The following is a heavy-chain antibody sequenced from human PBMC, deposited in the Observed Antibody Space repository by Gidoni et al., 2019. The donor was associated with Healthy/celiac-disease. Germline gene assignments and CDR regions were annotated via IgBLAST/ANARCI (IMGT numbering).Heavy chain of an antibody. V-gene: IGHV1-24*01. CDR1: GYTLTELS. J-gene: IGHJ2*01. CDR3: ATTYYYDSSGYYQKWYFDL. D-gene: IGHD3-22*01. Sequence: QVQLVQSGAEVKKPGASVKVSCKVSGYTLTELSMPGVRQAPGKGLEWMGGFDPEDGETIYAQKFQGRVTMTEDTSTDTAYRELSSLRSEETAVYYCATTYYYDSSGYYQKWYFDLWGRGTLVTVSS. CDR2: FDPEDGET.